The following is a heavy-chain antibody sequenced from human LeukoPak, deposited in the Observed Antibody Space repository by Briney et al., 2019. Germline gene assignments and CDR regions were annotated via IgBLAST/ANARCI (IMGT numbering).Heavy chain of an antibody. CDR3: ARADYGDSLDY. V-gene: IGHV3-48*01. CDR1: GFIFSTYS. CDR2: ITGGSSTI. D-gene: IGHD4-17*01. Sequence: GGSLRLSCAASGFIFSTYSMNWVRQAPGKGLEWVSYITGGSSTIYYADSVKGRFTISRDNAKNSLYLQMNSLRAEDTAVYYCARADYGDSLDYWGQGTLVTVSS. J-gene: IGHJ4*02.